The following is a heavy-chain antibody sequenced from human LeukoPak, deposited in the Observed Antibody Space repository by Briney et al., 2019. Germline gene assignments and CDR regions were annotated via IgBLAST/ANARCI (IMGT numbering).Heavy chain of an antibody. J-gene: IGHJ4*02. CDR3: AKAWYSSSWFDFDY. V-gene: IGHV3-23*01. Sequence: GRSLRLSCAASGFTFSSYAMSWVRQAPGKGLKWVSAISGSGGSTYYADSVKGRFTISRDNSKNTLYLQMNSLRAEDTAVYYCAKAWYSSSWFDFDYWGQGTLVTVSS. CDR1: GFTFSSYA. CDR2: ISGSGGST. D-gene: IGHD6-13*01.